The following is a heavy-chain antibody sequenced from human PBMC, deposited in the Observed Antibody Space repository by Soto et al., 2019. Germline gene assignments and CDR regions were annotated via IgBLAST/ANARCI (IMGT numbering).Heavy chain of an antibody. J-gene: IGHJ6*02. V-gene: IGHV4-39*01. CDR3: ASLYYYDSSGYREDYYYYGMDV. CDR1: GGSISSSSYY. D-gene: IGHD3-22*01. CDR2: IYYSGST. Sequence: SETLSLTCTVSGGSISSSSYYWGWIRQPPGKWLEWIGSIYYSGSTYYNPSLKSRVTISVDASKNQFSLKLSSVTAADTAVYYCASLYYYDSSGYREDYYYYGMDVWGQGTTVTVSS.